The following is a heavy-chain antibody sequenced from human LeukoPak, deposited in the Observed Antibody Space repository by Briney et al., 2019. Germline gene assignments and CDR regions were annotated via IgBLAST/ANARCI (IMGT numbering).Heavy chain of an antibody. J-gene: IGHJ4*02. CDR3: ARDQDSYGQDYYDSSGYYR. CDR1: GFTFSSYS. D-gene: IGHD3-22*01. Sequence: GGSLRLSCAASGFTFSSYSMNWVRQAPGKGLEWVSSISSSSSYIYYADSVKGRFTISRDNAKNSLYLQMNSLRAEDTAVYYCARDQDSYGQDYYDSSGYYRWGRGTLVTVSS. V-gene: IGHV3-21*01. CDR2: ISSSSSYI.